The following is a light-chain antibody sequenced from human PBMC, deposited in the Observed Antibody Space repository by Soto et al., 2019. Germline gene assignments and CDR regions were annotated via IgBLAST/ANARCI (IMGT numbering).Light chain of an antibody. CDR3: HQYGKSPRT. CDR2: GAF. J-gene: IGKJ1*01. CDR1: QIVTSDY. V-gene: IGKV3-20*01. Sequence: DIVLTHSPGTLSLSPGERFTLSCRASQIVTSDYLAWYHQAPGQAPRLLIYGAFNRATGISDRFSGSGSGTDFTLSISKLEPGDFGVYFCHQYGKSPRTFGQGTKVDIK.